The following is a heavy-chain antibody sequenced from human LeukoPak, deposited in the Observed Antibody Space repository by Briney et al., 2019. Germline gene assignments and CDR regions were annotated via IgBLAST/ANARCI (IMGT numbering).Heavy chain of an antibody. CDR1: GDSVSSNSAV. V-gene: IGHV6-1*01. Sequence: SQTLSLTCAISGDSVSSNSAVWNWIRQSPSRGLEWLGGTYYRSEWYNDYAVSVKSRITINPDTSKNQFSLQLNSVTPEDTAVYYCASNRGSGYDPFDYWGQGTLVTVSS. D-gene: IGHD5-12*01. CDR2: TYYRSEWYN. J-gene: IGHJ4*02. CDR3: ASNRGSGYDPFDY.